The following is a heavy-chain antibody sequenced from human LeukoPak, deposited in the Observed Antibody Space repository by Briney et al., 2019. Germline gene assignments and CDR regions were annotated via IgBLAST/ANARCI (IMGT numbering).Heavy chain of an antibody. V-gene: IGHV3-30-3*01. D-gene: IGHD6-19*01. CDR3: ARDPEVAVAGTLDY. CDR2: ISYDGANK. Sequence: GGSLRLSCAASGFTFSSFTMHWVRQAPGKGLEWVAVISYDGANKYYADSVKGRFTISRDNSKNTLYLRMNSLRAEDTALYYCARDPEVAVAGTLDYWGQGTLVTVSS. CDR1: GFTFSSFT. J-gene: IGHJ4*02.